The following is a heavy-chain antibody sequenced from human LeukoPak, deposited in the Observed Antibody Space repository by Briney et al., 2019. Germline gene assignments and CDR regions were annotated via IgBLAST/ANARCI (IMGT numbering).Heavy chain of an antibody. J-gene: IGHJ4*02. D-gene: IGHD6-6*01. CDR2: IYHSGST. Sequence: SETLSLTCTVSGYSISSGYYWGWIRQPPGKGLAWIGSIYHSGSTYYNPSLKSRVTISVDTSKNQFSLHLNSVTPEDTAVYYCARESGSYSSSYRFDSWGQGTLVTVSS. CDR1: GYSISSGYY. CDR3: ARESGSYSSSYRFDS. V-gene: IGHV4-38-2*02.